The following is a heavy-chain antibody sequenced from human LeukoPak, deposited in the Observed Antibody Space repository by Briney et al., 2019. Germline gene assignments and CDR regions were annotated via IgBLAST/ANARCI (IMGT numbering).Heavy chain of an antibody. CDR1: GFTFGDYA. Sequence: GGSLRLSCTASGFTFGDYAMSWVRQAPGKGLEGVGFIRSKAYGGTTEYAASVKGRFTISRDDSKSIAYLQMNSLKTEDTAVYYCTSEYSSSPDDAFDIWGQGTMVTVSS. D-gene: IGHD6-6*01. V-gene: IGHV3-49*04. CDR2: IRSKAYGGTT. CDR3: TSEYSSSPDDAFDI. J-gene: IGHJ3*02.